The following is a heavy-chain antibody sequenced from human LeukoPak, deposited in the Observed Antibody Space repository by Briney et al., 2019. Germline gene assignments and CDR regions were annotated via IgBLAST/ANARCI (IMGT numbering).Heavy chain of an antibody. Sequence: GRSLRLSCEASGFTFSSYWMHWVRQSPGKGLVWVSGINSDGSSTSYADSVKGRFTISRDNAKNTVYLQMNSLRAEDTAVYHCATSRTFDYWGQGTLVTVSS. CDR1: GFTFSSYW. V-gene: IGHV3-74*01. J-gene: IGHJ4*02. CDR2: INSDGSST. CDR3: ATSRTFDY.